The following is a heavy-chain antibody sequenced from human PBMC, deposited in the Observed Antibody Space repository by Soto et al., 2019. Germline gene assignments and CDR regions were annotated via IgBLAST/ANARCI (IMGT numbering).Heavy chain of an antibody. CDR3: ASLPWEDLVAHRGSYGVP. V-gene: IGHV3-30-3*01. D-gene: IGHD2-15*01. CDR2: ITYDGSKT. Sequence: QVQLVESGGGVVQPGTSLGLSCAASGFSFINSAMHWVRQAPGKGLEWVTAITYDGSKTYYADSVKGRFTISRDNSRNTLYLQMNSLRPEDTAVYYCASLPWEDLVAHRGSYGVPWGQGALVTVSS. CDR1: GFSFINSA. J-gene: IGHJ5*02.